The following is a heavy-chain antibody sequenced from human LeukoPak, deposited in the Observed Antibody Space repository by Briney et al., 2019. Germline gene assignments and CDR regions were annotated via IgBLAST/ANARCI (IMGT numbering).Heavy chain of an antibody. V-gene: IGHV3-7*01. D-gene: IGHD6-19*01. CDR2: IKEDGSEK. CDR3: ATKEPSTSGWSY. CDR1: GFTFNRDC. Sequence: GGSLRLSCAVSGFTFNRDCTAWVRQAPGKGLEWVANIKEDGSEKNYVDSVKGRFTISRDNAENSVYLQMNDLRAEDTGVYYCATKEPSTSGWSYWGQGTLVTVSS. J-gene: IGHJ4*02.